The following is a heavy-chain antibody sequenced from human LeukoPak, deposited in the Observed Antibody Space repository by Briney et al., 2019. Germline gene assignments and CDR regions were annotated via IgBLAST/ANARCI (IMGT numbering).Heavy chain of an antibody. Sequence: GGYLRLSCAASGFTFNTYGMLWVRQTPGKGMEWVAFIRYDGNNKYYADSVKGRFIISRDDSKNTLYLQMNSLRAEDTAVYYCARARSSYGYGDAFDIWGQGTMVTVSS. CDR1: GFTFNTYG. D-gene: IGHD5-18*01. V-gene: IGHV3-30*02. CDR3: ARARSSYGYGDAFDI. J-gene: IGHJ3*02. CDR2: IRYDGNNK.